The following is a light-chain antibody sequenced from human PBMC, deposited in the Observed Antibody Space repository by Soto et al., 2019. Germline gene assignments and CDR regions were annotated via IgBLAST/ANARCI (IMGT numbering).Light chain of an antibody. CDR2: GAS. J-gene: IGKJ5*01. CDR3: QQRNVWPPVT. V-gene: IGKV3-11*01. Sequence: EIVLTQSPGTLSLSPGEGATLSCRASQSINSFLAWYQQRRGQAPRLLIHGASNRATGIPDRFSGSGSGPDFTLTISRLEPEDAAVYYCQQRNVWPPVTFGQGTRLEIK. CDR1: QSINSF.